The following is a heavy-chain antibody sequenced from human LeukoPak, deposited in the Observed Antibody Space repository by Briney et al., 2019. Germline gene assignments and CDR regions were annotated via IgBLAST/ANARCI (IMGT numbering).Heavy chain of an antibody. D-gene: IGHD6-13*01. Sequence: ASVKVSCKASGYTFTGYYMHWVRQAPGQGLEWMGWISAYNGNTNYAQKVQGRVTMTTDTSTNTAYMDLRSLRSDDTAVYFCARGGPYSSSWYGDYWGQGTLVTVSS. CDR2: ISAYNGNT. CDR1: GYTFTGYY. J-gene: IGHJ4*02. CDR3: ARGGPYSSSWYGDY. V-gene: IGHV1-18*04.